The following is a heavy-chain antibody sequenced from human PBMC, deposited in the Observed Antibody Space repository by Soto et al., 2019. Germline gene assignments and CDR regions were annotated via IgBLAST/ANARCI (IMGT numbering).Heavy chain of an antibody. J-gene: IGHJ2*01. V-gene: IGHV3-15*07. CDR1: GFTFSNAW. Sequence: EVQLVESGGGLVKPGGSLRLSCAASGFTFSNAWMNWVRQAPGKGLEWVGRIKSKTDGGTTDYAAPVKGRFTISRDDSKITLYLQMNSRKTGHTAVYYCTTTNAYYDFSSVYYRWYFDRWGRGPLVTVSS. CDR3: TTTNAYYDFSSVYYRWYFDR. CDR2: IKSKTDGGTT. D-gene: IGHD3-3*01.